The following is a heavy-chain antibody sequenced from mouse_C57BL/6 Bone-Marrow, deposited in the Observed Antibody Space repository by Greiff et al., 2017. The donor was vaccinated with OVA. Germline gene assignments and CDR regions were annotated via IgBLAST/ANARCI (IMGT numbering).Heavy chain of an antibody. J-gene: IGHJ1*03. CDR3: ARSYDYDGWYFDV. CDR1: GYTFTSYW. D-gene: IGHD2-4*01. V-gene: IGHV1-69*01. CDR2: IDPSDSYT. Sequence: VQLQQSGAELVMPGASVKLSCKASGYTFTSYWMHWVKQRPGQGLEWIGAIDPSDSYTNYNQKFKGKSTLTVDKSTSTAYMQLSSLTSEDSAVYYCARSYDYDGWYFDVWGTGTTVTVSS.